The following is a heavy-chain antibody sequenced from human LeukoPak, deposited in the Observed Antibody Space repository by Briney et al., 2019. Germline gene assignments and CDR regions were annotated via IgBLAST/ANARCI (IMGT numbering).Heavy chain of an antibody. D-gene: IGHD2-15*01. V-gene: IGHV3-30-3*01. CDR3: ARDGRRCSGGSCYSPTKFDY. J-gene: IGHJ4*02. Sequence: PGGSLRLSCAASGFTFSSYAMHWVRQAPGKGLEWVAVISYDGGNKYYADSVKGRFTISRDNSKNTLYLQMNSLRAEDTAVYYCARDGRRCSGGSCYSPTKFDYWGQGTLVTVSS. CDR2: ISYDGGNK. CDR1: GFTFSSYA.